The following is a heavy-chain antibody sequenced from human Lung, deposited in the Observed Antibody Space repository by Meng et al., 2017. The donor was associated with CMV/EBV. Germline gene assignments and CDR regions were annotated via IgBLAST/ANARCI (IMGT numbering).Heavy chain of an antibody. Sequence: GESLKISCAASGFTFSGSAMHWVRQASGKGLEWVGRIRSKANSYATAYAASVKGRFTISRDDSKNTAYLQMNSLKTEDTAVYYCTRPQERYDFWVDIWGQGXMVTVSS. V-gene: IGHV3-73*01. CDR2: IRSKANSYAT. CDR3: TRPQERYDFWVDI. J-gene: IGHJ3*02. D-gene: IGHD3-3*01. CDR1: GFTFSGSA.